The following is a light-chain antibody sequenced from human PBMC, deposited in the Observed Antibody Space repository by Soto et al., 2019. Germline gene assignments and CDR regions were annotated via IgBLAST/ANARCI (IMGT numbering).Light chain of an antibody. J-gene: IGLJ1*01. V-gene: IGLV7-46*01. CDR2: DTT. Sequence: QAVVTQERSLTVSPGGTVTLNCGSSTXAVTNGHYPYWFQQKPGQAPRTLIYDTTNRHSWTPARFSGSLLGGKAALTLSGAQPEDEAEYYCLLSYNGPYVFGTGTKVIFL. CDR1: TXAVTNGHY. CDR3: LLSYNGPYV.